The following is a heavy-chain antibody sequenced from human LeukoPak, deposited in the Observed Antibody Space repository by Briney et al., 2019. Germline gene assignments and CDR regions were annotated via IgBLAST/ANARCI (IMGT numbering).Heavy chain of an antibody. V-gene: IGHV3-33*01. J-gene: IGHJ4*02. CDR3: ARDHSSGWYSDYFDY. Sequence: RSGGSLRLSCAASGFTFSSYGMHWVRQAPGKGLEWVAVIWYDGSNKYYADSVKGRFTISRDNSKNTLYLQMNSLRAEDTAVYYCARDHSSGWYSDYFDYWGQGTLDTVSS. CDR2: IWYDGSNK. D-gene: IGHD6-19*01. CDR1: GFTFSSYG.